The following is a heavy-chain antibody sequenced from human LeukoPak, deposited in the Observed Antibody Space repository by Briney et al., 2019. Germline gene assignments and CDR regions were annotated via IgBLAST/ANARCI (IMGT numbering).Heavy chain of an antibody. CDR1: GGSISSGGYY. V-gene: IGHV4-31*03. D-gene: IGHD3-10*01. CDR3: ARGLVRGVIILGAFDI. CDR2: ICYSGST. Sequence: SQTLSLTCTVSGGSISSGGYYWSWLRQHPGKGLEWIGYICYSGSTYYNPSLKSRVTISVDTSKNQFSLKLSSVTAADTAVYYCARGLVRGVIILGAFDIWGQGTMVTVSS. J-gene: IGHJ3*02.